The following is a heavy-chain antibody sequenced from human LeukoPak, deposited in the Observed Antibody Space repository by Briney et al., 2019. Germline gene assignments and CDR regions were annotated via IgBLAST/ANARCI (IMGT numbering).Heavy chain of an antibody. CDR3: ARGYYDILTGYYTAEYFQH. D-gene: IGHD3-9*01. Sequence: ASVKVSCKASGYTFTNYYMHWVRQAPGQGLEWMGLINPSGGSTSYAEKFQGRVIMTRDMSTTTDYMELSSLRSDDTAVYYCARGYYDILTGYYTAEYFQHWGQGTLVTVSS. CDR1: GYTFTNYY. J-gene: IGHJ1*01. V-gene: IGHV1-46*01. CDR2: INPSGGST.